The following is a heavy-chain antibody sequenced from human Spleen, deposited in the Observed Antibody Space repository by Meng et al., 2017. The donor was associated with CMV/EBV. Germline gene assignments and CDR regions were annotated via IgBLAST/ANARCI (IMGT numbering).Heavy chain of an antibody. Sequence: GSLSLTCTVSGDSIGSSNYYWGWIRQPPGKGLEWIGTVFYGGSTNYNPSLKSRVIISIDTSKNQFSLKLSSVTAADTAVYYCARAASHGDYAFDYWGQGTLVTVSS. CDR2: VFYGGST. CDR3: ARAASHGDYAFDY. V-gene: IGHV4-39*07. J-gene: IGHJ4*02. D-gene: IGHD4-17*01. CDR1: GDSIGSSNYY.